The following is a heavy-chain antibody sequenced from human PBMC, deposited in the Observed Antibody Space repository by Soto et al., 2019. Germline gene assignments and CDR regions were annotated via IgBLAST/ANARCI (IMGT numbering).Heavy chain of an antibody. CDR3: ARAVGRGQSSHTTYYYYYYMDV. CDR2: INPSGGST. J-gene: IGHJ6*03. CDR1: GYTFTSYY. Sequence: ASVKVSCKASGYTFTSYYMHWVRQAPGQGLEWMGIINPSGGSTSYAQKFQGRVTMTRDTSTSTVYMELSSLRSEDTAVYYCARAVGRGQSSHTTYYYYYYMDVWGKGTTVTVSS. D-gene: IGHD1-26*01. V-gene: IGHV1-46*03.